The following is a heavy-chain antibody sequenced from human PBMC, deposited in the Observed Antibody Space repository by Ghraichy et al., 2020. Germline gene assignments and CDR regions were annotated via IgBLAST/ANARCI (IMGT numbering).Heavy chain of an antibody. Sequence: GGSLRLSCAASGFTVNSNYMTWVRQAPGKGLEWVSVIYSGGSTYYADSVKDRFIISRDNSKNTLFLQMNSLRVGDTAVYYCTMGGTLVRGVIAYWGQGTLVTVSS. CDR1: GFTVNSNY. J-gene: IGHJ4*02. V-gene: IGHV3-66*01. D-gene: IGHD3-10*01. CDR3: TMGGTLVRGVIAY. CDR2: IYSGGST.